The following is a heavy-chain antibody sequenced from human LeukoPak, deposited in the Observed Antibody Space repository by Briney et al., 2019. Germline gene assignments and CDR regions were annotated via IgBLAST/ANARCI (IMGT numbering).Heavy chain of an antibody. J-gene: IGHJ5*02. Sequence: PSETLSLTCTVSGGSISSYYWSWIRQPPGKGLEWMGYIYYRGSTNYNPSLKSRVTISVDTSKNQFSLKLSSVTAADTAVYYCARGIVGATTPGNWFDPWGQGTLVTVSS. D-gene: IGHD1-26*01. CDR1: GGSISSYY. CDR2: IYYRGST. V-gene: IGHV4-59*01. CDR3: ARGIVGATTPGNWFDP.